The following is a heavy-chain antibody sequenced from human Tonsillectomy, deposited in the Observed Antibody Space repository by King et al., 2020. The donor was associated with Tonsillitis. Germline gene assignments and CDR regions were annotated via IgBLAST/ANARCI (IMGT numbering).Heavy chain of an antibody. CDR3: ARLKAYSYDSTGYVALAFDI. CDR1: GYSFTSYW. Sequence: QLVQSGAEVKKPGESLKISCKGSGYSFTSYWIGWVRQIPGKGLEWMVIIYPGDSDTRYRPSFQGQFTISADKSNSTAYLQWSSLKASDTAMYYCARLKAYSYDSTGYVALAFDICGQGTMVTVSS. J-gene: IGHJ3*02. D-gene: IGHD3-22*01. V-gene: IGHV5-51*01. CDR2: IYPGDSDT.